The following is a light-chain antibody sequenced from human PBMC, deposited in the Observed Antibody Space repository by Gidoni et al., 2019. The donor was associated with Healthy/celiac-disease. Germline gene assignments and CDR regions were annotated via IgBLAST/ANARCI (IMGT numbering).Light chain of an antibody. J-gene: IGKJ4*01. CDR3: QQYDNLLLLT. CDR2: DAS. Sequence: DIQITQSPSSLSASVGDRVTITCQASQDISNYLNWYQQKPGKAPKLLIYDASNMETGVPSRFSGSGSGTDFTFTISSLQPEDIATYYCQQYDNLLLLTFGGGTKVEIK. V-gene: IGKV1-33*01. CDR1: QDISNY.